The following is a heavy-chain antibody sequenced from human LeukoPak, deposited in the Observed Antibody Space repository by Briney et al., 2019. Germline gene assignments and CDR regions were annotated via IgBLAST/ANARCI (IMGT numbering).Heavy chain of an antibody. CDR2: ISGSGGST. CDR1: GFTFSSYA. CDR3: AKPGYYYDSSGYYFPLH. V-gene: IGHV3-23*01. J-gene: IGHJ4*02. Sequence: GGSLRLCCAASGFTFSSYAMSWVRQAPGKGLEWVSAISGSGGSTYYADSVKGRFTISRDNSKNTLYLQMNSLRAEDTAVYYCAKPGYYYDSSGYYFPLHWGQGTLVTVSS. D-gene: IGHD3-22*01.